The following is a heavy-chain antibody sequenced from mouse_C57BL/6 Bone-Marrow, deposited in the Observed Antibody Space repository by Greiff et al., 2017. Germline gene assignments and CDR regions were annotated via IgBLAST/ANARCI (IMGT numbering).Heavy chain of an antibody. CDR2: INPNNGGT. J-gene: IGHJ4*01. CDR3: ARSMDGYYYAMYY. D-gene: IGHD2-3*01. CDR1: GYTFTDYY. Sequence: VQLQQSGPELVKPGASVKISCKASGYTFTDYYMNWVKQSHGKSLEWIGDINPNNGGTSYNQKFKGKATLTVDKSSSTAYMELRSLTSEDSAVYYCARSMDGYYYAMYYWGQGTSVTVSS. V-gene: IGHV1-26*01.